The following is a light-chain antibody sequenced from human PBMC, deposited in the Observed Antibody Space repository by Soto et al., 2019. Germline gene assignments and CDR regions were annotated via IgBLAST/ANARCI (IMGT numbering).Light chain of an antibody. CDR3: QQYNTYYT. CDR2: KAS. J-gene: IGKJ2*01. CDR1: QTISSW. V-gene: IGKV1-5*03. Sequence: DIQMTQSPSTLSASVGDRVTITCRASQTISSWLAWYQQKPGQAPKLLIYKASTLEGGVSSRFSGSGSGTEFTLTISNLQTDDFATYYCQQYNTYYTFGQGTKLEIK.